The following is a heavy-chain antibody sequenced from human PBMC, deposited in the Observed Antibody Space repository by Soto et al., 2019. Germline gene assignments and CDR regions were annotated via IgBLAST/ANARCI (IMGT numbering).Heavy chain of an antibody. J-gene: IGHJ6*03. CDR3: ARMDSAAARPPYYYYMDV. D-gene: IGHD6-6*01. V-gene: IGHV3-53*04. Sequence: GGSLRLSCAASGFTVSSNYMSWVRQAPGKGLEWVSVIYSGGSTYYADSVKGRFTISRHNSKNTLYLQMNSLRAEDTAVYYCARMDSAAARPPYYYYMDVWGKGTTVTVSS. CDR1: GFTVSSNY. CDR2: IYSGGST.